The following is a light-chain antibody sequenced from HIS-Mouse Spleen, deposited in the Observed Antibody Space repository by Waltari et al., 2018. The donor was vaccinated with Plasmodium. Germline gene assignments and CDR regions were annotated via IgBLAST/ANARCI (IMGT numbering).Light chain of an antibody. Sequence: SSELTQAPAVSVALGQTVRITCQGDSLRSYYASWYQQKPGQAPVLVIYGKSNRPSGIPDRFSGSSSGNTASLTITGAQAEDEADYYCNSRDSSGNHWVFGGGTKLTVL. J-gene: IGLJ3*02. CDR3: NSRDSSGNHWV. CDR1: SLRSYY. V-gene: IGLV3-19*01. CDR2: GKS.